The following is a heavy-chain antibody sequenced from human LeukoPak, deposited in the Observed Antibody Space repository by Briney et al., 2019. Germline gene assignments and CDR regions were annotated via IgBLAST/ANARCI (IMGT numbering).Heavy chain of an antibody. CDR3: ARVAGYSGYEPGYFED. Sequence: PGGSLRLSCAAFGFTFSTYSMNWVRQAPGKGLEWVSAISGSGGSTYYADSVKGRFTISRDNSKNTLYLQMNSLRAEDTAVYYCARVAGYSGYEPGYFEDWGQGTLVTVSS. V-gene: IGHV3-23*01. J-gene: IGHJ4*02. D-gene: IGHD5-12*01. CDR2: ISGSGGST. CDR1: GFTFSTYS.